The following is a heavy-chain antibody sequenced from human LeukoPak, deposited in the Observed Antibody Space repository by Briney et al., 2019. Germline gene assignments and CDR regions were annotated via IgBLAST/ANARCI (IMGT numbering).Heavy chain of an antibody. CDR3: ARPEAAGAFDY. CDR2: VHHSGST. D-gene: IGHD6-13*01. CDR1: GGSISRHY. Sequence: SETLSLTCSVSGGSISRHYWTWIRQPPGKGLEWIGFVHHSGSTNYNPSLKSRVTTSLDTSKNQISLHLRSVTAADTAVYYCARPEAAGAFDYWGQGIRVIVSS. J-gene: IGHJ4*02. V-gene: IGHV4-59*11.